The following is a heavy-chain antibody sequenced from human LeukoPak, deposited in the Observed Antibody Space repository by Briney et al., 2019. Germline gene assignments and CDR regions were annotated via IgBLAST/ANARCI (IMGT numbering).Heavy chain of an antibody. CDR2: IYYSGST. CDR3: ARIPLGRDAYKRSDS. Sequence: PSETLSLTCTVSGGSVSSGSYYWSWIRQPPGKGLEWIGYIYYSGSTDYSPSLKSRVTISVDTSKNQFSLKLSSVTAADTAVYYCARIPLGRDAYKRSDSWGQGTLVTVSS. J-gene: IGHJ4*02. CDR1: GGSVSSGSYY. D-gene: IGHD5-24*01. V-gene: IGHV4-61*01.